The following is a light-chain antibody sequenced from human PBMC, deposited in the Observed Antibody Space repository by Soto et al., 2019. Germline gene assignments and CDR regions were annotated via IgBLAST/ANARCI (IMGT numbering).Light chain of an antibody. CDR2: GAS. CDR1: QSVGSNY. V-gene: IGKV3-20*01. Sequence: EIVLTQSPGTLSLSPGERATLSCRASQSVGSNYLAWYQQKPGQAPRILIFGASGRATGIPDRFSGSGSGTDFTLAISRLEPEDFAMYYCQQYGSPPFTFGGGTKVDIK. J-gene: IGKJ4*01. CDR3: QQYGSPPFT.